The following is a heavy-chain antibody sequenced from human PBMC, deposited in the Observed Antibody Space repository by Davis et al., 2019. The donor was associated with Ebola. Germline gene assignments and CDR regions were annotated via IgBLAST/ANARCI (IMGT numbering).Heavy chain of an antibody. CDR2: INPSGGST. CDR1: GYTFTSYY. Sequence: ASVKVSCKASGYTFTSYYMHWVRQAPGQGLEWMGIINPSGGSTSYAQKFQGRVTMTRDTSTSTVYMELSGLRSEDTAVYYCVRVSVTTAFDIWGQGTMVTVSS. D-gene: IGHD4-17*01. CDR3: VRVSVTTAFDI. V-gene: IGHV1-46*01. J-gene: IGHJ3*02.